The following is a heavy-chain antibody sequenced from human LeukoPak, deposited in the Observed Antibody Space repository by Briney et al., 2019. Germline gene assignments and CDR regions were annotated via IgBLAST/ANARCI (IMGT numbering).Heavy chain of an antibody. D-gene: IGHD5-18*01. V-gene: IGHV3-66*01. J-gene: IGHJ4*02. CDR2: IYSDGTT. CDR3: ATGRGFSYGLFDY. CDR1: GFAVLNNY. Sequence: GGSLRLSCAASGFAVLNNYMSWVRQAPGKGLAWVSVIYSDGTTDYADSVKGRFTISRDNSKNTLYLQMNSLRAEDTAVYYCATGRGFSYGLFDYWGQGTLVTVSS.